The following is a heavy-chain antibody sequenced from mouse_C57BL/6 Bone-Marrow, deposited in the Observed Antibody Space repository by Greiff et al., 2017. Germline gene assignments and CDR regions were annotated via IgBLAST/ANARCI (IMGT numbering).Heavy chain of an antibody. J-gene: IGHJ3*01. CDR2: ISSGSSTI. CDR3: ARGPRAY. CDR1: GFTFSDYG. V-gene: IGHV5-17*01. Sequence: EVKLLESGGGLVKPGGSLKLSCAASGFTFSDYGMHWVRQAPEKGLEWVAYISSGSSTIYYADTVKGRFTISRDNAKNTLFLQMTSLRSEDTAMYYCARGPRAYWGQGTLVTVSA.